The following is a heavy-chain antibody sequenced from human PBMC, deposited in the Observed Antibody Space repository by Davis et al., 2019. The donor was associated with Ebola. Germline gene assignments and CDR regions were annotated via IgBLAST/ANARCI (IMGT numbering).Heavy chain of an antibody. V-gene: IGHV3-30*18. CDR1: GFTFSSYG. Sequence: PGGSLRLSCAASGFTFSSYGMHWVRQAPGKGLEWVAVISYDGSNKYYADSVKGRFTISRDNSKNTLYLRMNSLRAEDTAVYYCAKDIESIVVVPAAMGYWGQGTLVTVSS. CDR3: AKDIESIVVVPAAMGY. J-gene: IGHJ4*02. CDR2: ISYDGSNK. D-gene: IGHD2-2*01.